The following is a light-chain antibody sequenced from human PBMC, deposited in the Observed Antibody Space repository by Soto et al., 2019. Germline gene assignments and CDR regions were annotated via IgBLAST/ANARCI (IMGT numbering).Light chain of an antibody. CDR2: DAS. CDR3: QQRSNWPST. V-gene: IGKV3-11*01. CDR1: QSVSSY. J-gene: IGKJ4*01. Sequence: EIVLTQSPATLSLSPGDRATLSCRASQSVSSYLAWYQQKPGQAPRLLIYDASNRATGIPARFSGSGSGTDFTLTITSLEPEDLAVYYCQQRSNWPSTFGGGTKVEIK.